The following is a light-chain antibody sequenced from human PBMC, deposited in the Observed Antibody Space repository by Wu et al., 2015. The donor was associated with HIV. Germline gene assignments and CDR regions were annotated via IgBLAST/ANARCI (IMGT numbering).Light chain of an antibody. J-gene: IGKJ1*01. V-gene: IGKV3-20*01. CDR3: QQYGSSPWT. CDR1: QSVSSSY. CDR2: GAS. Sequence: EIVLTQSPGTLSLSPGERATLSCRASQSVSSSYLAWYQQKPGQAHRLLIYGASKRATGIPGRFSGSGSGTDFTLTINRLEPEDFAVYYCQQYGSSPWTFGQGTKVEIK.